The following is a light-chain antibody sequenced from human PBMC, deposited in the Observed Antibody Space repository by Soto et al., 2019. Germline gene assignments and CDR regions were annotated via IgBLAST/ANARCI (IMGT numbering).Light chain of an antibody. V-gene: IGKV3-15*01. CDR2: GAS. Sequence: EILMTQSPATLSVSPGDRATLSCRASQSVSNNLAWYQQRPGQAPRLLIYGASTRPTGIPARFSGSGSGTEFTLTISSLQSEDFAVYYCQQYNDWPPWTFGQGTKVEIK. CDR1: QSVSNN. CDR3: QQYNDWPPWT. J-gene: IGKJ1*01.